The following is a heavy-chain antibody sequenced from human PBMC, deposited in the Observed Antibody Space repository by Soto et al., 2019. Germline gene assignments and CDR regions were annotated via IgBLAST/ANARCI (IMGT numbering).Heavy chain of an antibody. CDR2: ISGSGDST. CDR1: GFTFSSYA. D-gene: IGHD3-10*01. J-gene: IGHJ4*02. Sequence: GGSLRLSCAASGFTFSSYAMSWVRQAPGKGLEWVSAISGSGDSTYYADSVKGRFTISRDNSKNTLYLQMNGLSAEDTAIYYCAKDSRATMVRGVIIPPGYWGQGTLVTVSS. V-gene: IGHV3-23*01. CDR3: AKDSRATMVRGVIIPPGY.